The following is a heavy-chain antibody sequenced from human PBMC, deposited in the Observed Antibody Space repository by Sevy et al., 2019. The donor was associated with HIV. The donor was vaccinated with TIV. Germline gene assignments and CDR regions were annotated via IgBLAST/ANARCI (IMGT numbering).Heavy chain of an antibody. CDR3: ARVGIAAAGDYYYYMDV. Sequence: GGSLRLSCASSGFTFISYWMHWVRQAPGKGLVWVSRINSDGSSTSYADSVKDRFTISRDNAKNTLYLQMNSLRAEDTAVYYCARVGIAAAGDYYYYMDVWGKGTTVTVSS. V-gene: IGHV3-74*01. CDR1: GFTFISYW. CDR2: INSDGSST. D-gene: IGHD6-13*01. J-gene: IGHJ6*03.